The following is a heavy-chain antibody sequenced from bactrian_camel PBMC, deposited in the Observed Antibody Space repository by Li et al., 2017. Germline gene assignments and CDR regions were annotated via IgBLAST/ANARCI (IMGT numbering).Heavy chain of an antibody. J-gene: IGHJ4*01. CDR3: GAGDTSLCAGTSPTLYTY. V-gene: IGHV3S31*01. Sequence: VQLVESGGGSVQAGGSLRLSCVASRFPFSSAAMSWVRQTPGEGLEWVSTISSRGGTTYYADSVKGRFTISKDNAKNTLTLDMINLKPEDTAMYYCGAGDTSLCAGTSPTLYTYWGQGTQVTVS. CDR2: ISSRGGTT. D-gene: IGHD2*01. CDR1: RFPFSSAA.